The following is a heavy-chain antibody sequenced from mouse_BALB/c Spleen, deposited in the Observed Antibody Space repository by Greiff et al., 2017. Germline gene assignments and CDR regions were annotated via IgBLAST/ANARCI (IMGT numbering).Heavy chain of an antibody. CDR1: GYTFTSYW. CDR3: ARPYDYDGYAMDY. V-gene: IGHV1-7*01. Sequence: QVQLKESGAELAKPGASVKMSCKASGYTFTSYWMHWVKQRPGQGLEWIGYINPSTGYTEYNQKFKDKATLTADKSSSTAYMQLSSLTSEDSAVYYCARPYDYDGYAMDYWGQGTSVTVSS. D-gene: IGHD2-4*01. J-gene: IGHJ4*01. CDR2: INPSTGYT.